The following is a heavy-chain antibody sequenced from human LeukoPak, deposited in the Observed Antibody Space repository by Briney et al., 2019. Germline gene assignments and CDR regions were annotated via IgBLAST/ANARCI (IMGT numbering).Heavy chain of an antibody. CDR3: ARVFYGDFGFDY. CDR1: GFTFSSYS. D-gene: IGHD4-17*01. V-gene: IGHV3-48*02. CDR2: TSGSGTTI. Sequence: GGSLRLSCAASGFTFSSYSMNWVRQPPGKGLEWVSYTSGSGTTIYYADSVKGRFTISRDNANNSLYLQMNSLRDEDTAAYYCARVFYGDFGFDYWGQGTLVTVSS. J-gene: IGHJ4*02.